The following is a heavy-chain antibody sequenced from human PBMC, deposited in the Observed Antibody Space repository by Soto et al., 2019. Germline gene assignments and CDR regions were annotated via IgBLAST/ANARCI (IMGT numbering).Heavy chain of an antibody. J-gene: IGHJ4*02. CDR1: GFTFSTYA. D-gene: IGHD3-3*01. V-gene: IGHV3-30-3*01. Sequence: GGSLRLSCAASGFTFSTYAMHWVRQAPGKGLEWVALISFDGSNKYYVDSVKGRFTISRDNSKNTLYLQMNSLRADDTAVYYCSCYDFWNGYIIYFWGKGTLVTVSA. CDR2: ISFDGSNK. CDR3: SCYDFWNGYIIYF.